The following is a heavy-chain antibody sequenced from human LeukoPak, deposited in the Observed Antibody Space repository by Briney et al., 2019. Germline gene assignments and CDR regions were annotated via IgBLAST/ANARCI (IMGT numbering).Heavy chain of an antibody. CDR3: ARDVGAVLGEVYFDF. V-gene: IGHV3-7*01. CDR2: IKQDGSEK. CDR1: GFTFSNYA. Sequence: PGGSLRLSCAASGFTFSNYAMSWVRQPPGKGLEWVANIKQDGSEKYYVDSVKGRFTISRDNAKNSLYLQMNSLRVEDTALYYCARDVGAVLGEVYFDFWGQGTLVTVSS. D-gene: IGHD3-16*01. J-gene: IGHJ4*02.